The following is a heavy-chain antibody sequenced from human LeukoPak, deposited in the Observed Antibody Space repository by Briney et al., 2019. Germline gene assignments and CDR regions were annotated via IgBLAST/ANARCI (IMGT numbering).Heavy chain of an antibody. CDR3: ARPPPYSSSWYDYYYGMDV. CDR1: GFTSSSYA. J-gene: IGHJ6*02. Sequence: PGGSLRLSCAASGFTSSSYAMHWVRQAPGKGLEWVAVISYDGSNKYYADSVKGRFTISRDNSKNTLYLQMNSLRAEDTAVYYCARPPPYSSSWYDYYYGMDVWGQGTTVTVSS. D-gene: IGHD6-13*01. CDR2: ISYDGSNK. V-gene: IGHV3-30-3*01.